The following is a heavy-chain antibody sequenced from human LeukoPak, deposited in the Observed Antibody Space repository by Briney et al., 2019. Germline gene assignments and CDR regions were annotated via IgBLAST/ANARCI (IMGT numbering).Heavy chain of an antibody. CDR3: ARESNYYDSSGLWAFDI. CDR2: IKQDGSEK. CDR1: GFTFSSYW. J-gene: IGHJ3*02. Sequence: GGSLRLSCAASGFTFSSYWMSWVRQAPGKGLEWVANIKQDGSEKYYVDSVKGRFTISRDNAKNSLYLQMNSLRAEDTAVYYCARESNYYDSSGLWAFDIWGQGTMVTVSS. D-gene: IGHD3-22*01. V-gene: IGHV3-7*01.